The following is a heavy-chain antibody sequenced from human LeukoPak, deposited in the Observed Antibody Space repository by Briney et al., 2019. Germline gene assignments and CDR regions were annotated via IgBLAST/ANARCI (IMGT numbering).Heavy chain of an antibody. Sequence: PSQTLSLTCTVSGGSISSGDYSWSWIRQPPGKGLEWIGYIYYSGSTYYNPSLKSRVTISVDTSKNQFSLKLSSVTAADTAVDYCARERGYYDSSGYYENDYWGQGTLVTVSS. D-gene: IGHD3-22*01. CDR2: IYYSGST. V-gene: IGHV4-30-4*01. CDR3: ARERGYYDSSGYYENDY. CDR1: GGSISSGDYS. J-gene: IGHJ4*02.